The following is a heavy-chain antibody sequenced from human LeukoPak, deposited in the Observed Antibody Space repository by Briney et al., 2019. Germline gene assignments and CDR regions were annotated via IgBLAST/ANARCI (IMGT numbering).Heavy chain of an antibody. J-gene: IGHJ3*02. V-gene: IGHV4-59*12. D-gene: IGHD5-18*01. CDR1: GGSISSFY. Sequence: SETLSLTCTVSGGSISSFYWSWLRQPPGKGLEWIGYIYYSGYTNYNPSLKSRVTISVDTSKNQFSLKLSSVTAADTAVYYCARDRSGYSYSQFFNMWGQGTMVTVSP. CDR3: ARDRSGYSYSQFFNM. CDR2: IYYSGYT.